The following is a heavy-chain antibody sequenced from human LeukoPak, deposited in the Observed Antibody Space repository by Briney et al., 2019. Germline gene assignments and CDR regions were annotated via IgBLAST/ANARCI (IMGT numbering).Heavy chain of an antibody. CDR1: GFTLTNYA. D-gene: IGHD3-22*01. Sequence: GGSLRLSCVVSGFTLTNYALHWVRQAPGKGLEWVAVISYAGTNKYYADSVKGRFTISRDISKNTVYLHMDSLRDEDTAVYFCARGGYYYDTTGSPGDYWGQGTLVTVSS. J-gene: IGHJ4*02. CDR2: ISYAGTNK. CDR3: ARGGYYYDTTGSPGDY. V-gene: IGHV3-30-3*01.